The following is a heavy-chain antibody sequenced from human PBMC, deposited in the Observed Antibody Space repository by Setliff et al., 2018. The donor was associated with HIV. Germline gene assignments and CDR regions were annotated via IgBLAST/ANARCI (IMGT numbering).Heavy chain of an antibody. CDR2: IKQDGSEK. V-gene: IGHV3-7*01. CDR3: ATGGGGSSGSRWFDY. CDR1: GLIFSSYW. Sequence: GGSLRLSCAASGLIFSSYWMSWVRQAPGKGLEWVANIKQDGSEKYYVDPVKGRFTISRDNAKNSLYLQMNSLRAEDTAFYYCATGGGGSSGSRWFDYWGRGTLVTVSS. J-gene: IGHJ4*02. D-gene: IGHD2-15*01.